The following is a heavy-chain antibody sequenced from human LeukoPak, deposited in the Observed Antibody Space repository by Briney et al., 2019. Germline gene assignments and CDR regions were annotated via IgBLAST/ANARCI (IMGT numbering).Heavy chain of an antibody. CDR3: ARGGRYSSGRDTY. CDR2: IYYSGST. J-gene: IGHJ4*02. V-gene: IGHV4-59*12. D-gene: IGHD6-19*01. Sequence: SETLSLTCTVSGGSISSYYWSWIRQPPGKGLEWIGYIYYSGSTNYNPSLKSRVTISVDTSKNQFSLKLSSVTAADTAVYYCARGGRYSSGRDTYWGQGTLVTVSS. CDR1: GGSISSYY.